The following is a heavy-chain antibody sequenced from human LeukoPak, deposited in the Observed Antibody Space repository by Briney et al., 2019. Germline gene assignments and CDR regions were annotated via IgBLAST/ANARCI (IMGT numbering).Heavy chain of an antibody. D-gene: IGHD3-22*01. J-gene: IGHJ4*02. Sequence: GASVKVSCKASGFTFTSSAVRWVRQARGQRLEWIGWIVVGSGNTNYAQKFQERVTITRDMSTSTAYMELSSLRSEDTAVYYCAADYYDSSGYPTDYWGQGTLVTVSS. V-gene: IGHV1-58*01. CDR2: IVVGSGNT. CDR3: AADYYDSSGYPTDY. CDR1: GFTFTSSA.